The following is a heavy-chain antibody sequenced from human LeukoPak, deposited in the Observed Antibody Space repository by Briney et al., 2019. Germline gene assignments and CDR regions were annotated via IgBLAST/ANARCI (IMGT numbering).Heavy chain of an antibody. Sequence: GGSLRLSCAASRFTFRNYGMHWVRQAPGKGLEWVSVIWYDGSNKYYVDSVKGRFTASRDNSKNMLYLQMTSLGAEDTAVYYCARDRGWLAVHFDLWGQGTLVTVSS. D-gene: IGHD6-19*01. CDR2: IWYDGSNK. V-gene: IGHV3-33*01. J-gene: IGHJ4*02. CDR1: RFTFRNYG. CDR3: ARDRGWLAVHFDL.